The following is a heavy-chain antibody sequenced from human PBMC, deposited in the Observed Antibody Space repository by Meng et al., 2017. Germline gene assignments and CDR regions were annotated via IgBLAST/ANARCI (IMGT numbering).Heavy chain of an antibody. V-gene: IGHV3-11*01. CDR3: ARPRYGDTRTGWFDP. J-gene: IGHJ5*02. CDR1: GFTFSDYH. Sequence: VEVWEVGGGLVKPGGSLRLSGAASGFTFSDYHMSWIRQAPGKGLEWFSYITSSGSTIYYADSVKGRFTISRDNAKNSLYLQMNSLRAEDTAVYYCARPRYGDTRTGWFDPWGQGTLVTVSS. D-gene: IGHD4-17*01. CDR2: ITSSGSTI.